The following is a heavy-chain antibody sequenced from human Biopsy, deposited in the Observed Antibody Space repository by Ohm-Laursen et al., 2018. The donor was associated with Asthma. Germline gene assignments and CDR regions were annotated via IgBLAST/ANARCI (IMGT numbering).Heavy chain of an antibody. J-gene: IGHJ4*02. D-gene: IGHD3-9*01. CDR3: SRGTLGYYFDI. V-gene: IGHV3-30-3*01. CDR1: GAHFGSYN. CDR2: ITFDGSTQ. Sequence: SLRLSCAASGAHFGSYNMHWARQAPGKGLEWVAVITFDGSTQHYGNSVKGRFTISRDNAKNMLFLQMNSLRSDDTAVYYCSRGTLGYYFDIWGPGTQVTVSS.